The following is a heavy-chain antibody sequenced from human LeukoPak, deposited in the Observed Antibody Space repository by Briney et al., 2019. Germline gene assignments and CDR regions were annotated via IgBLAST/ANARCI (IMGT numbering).Heavy chain of an antibody. CDR2: ISSSSYI. Sequence: GGSLRLSCAASGFTFSSYNMNWVRQAPGKGLEWVSSISSSSYIYYADSLKGRFTISRDNAKNSLYLQMNSLRAEDTAVYYCASSYSSGWYSYNWFDSWGQGTLVTVSS. J-gene: IGHJ5*01. CDR3: ASSYSSGWYSYNWFDS. V-gene: IGHV3-21*01. D-gene: IGHD6-19*01. CDR1: GFTFSSYN.